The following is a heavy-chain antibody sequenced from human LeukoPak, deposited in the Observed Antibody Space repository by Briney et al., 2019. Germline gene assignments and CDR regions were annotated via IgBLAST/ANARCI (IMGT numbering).Heavy chain of an antibody. CDR2: IIPIFGTA. CDR3: ASLPGPPLLDAFDI. V-gene: IGHV1-69*06. CDR1: GGTFSSYA. D-gene: IGHD2-15*01. J-gene: IGHJ3*02. Sequence: SVKVSCKASGGTFSSYAISWVRQAPGQGLEWMGGIIPIFGTANYAQKFQGRVTITADKSTSTAYMELSGLRSEDTAVYYCASLPGPPLLDAFDIWGQGTMVTVSS.